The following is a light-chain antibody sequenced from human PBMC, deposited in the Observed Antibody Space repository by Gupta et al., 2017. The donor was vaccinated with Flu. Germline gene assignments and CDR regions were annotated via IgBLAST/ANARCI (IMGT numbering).Light chain of an antibody. V-gene: IGKV1-39*01. Sequence: PSSLSASVGARVTITCRASQKIINYLNWYQQKPGKAPKLLIYAASSLRSGVPSRFSGSSSGTDFTLTIGSRRPEDFATYYCQQRDSNPYTFGQGTKLEIK. CDR1: QKIINY. CDR2: AAS. J-gene: IGKJ2*01. CDR3: QQRDSNPYT.